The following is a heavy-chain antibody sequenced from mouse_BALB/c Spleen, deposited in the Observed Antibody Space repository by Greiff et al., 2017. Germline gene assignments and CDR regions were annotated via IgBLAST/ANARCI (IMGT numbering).Heavy chain of an antibody. Sequence: EVKVEESGGGLVQPGGSLRLSCATSGFTFTDYYMSWVRQPPGKALEWLGFIRNKANGYTTEYSASVKGRFTISRDNSQSILYLQMNTLRAEDSATYYCARDGYYEDFDVWGAGTTVTVSS. D-gene: IGHD2-3*01. CDR2: IRNKANGYTT. J-gene: IGHJ1*01. CDR3: ARDGYYEDFDV. V-gene: IGHV7-3*02. CDR1: GFTFTDYY.